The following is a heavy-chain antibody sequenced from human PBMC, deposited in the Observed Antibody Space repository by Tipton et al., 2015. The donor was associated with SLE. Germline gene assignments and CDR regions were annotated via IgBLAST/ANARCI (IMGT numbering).Heavy chain of an antibody. J-gene: IGHJ4*02. V-gene: IGHV4-61*09. D-gene: IGHD6-13*01. CDR2: IYTSGST. Sequence: TLSLTCTVSSGSISSGSGSYYWSWIRQPAGKGLEWLGHIYTSGSTNYNPSLKSRVTISVDTSKNQFSLKLSSVTAADTAVYYCGRFRSSWSYFDYWGQGTLVTVSS. CDR1: SGSISSGSGSYY. CDR3: GRFRSSWSYFDY.